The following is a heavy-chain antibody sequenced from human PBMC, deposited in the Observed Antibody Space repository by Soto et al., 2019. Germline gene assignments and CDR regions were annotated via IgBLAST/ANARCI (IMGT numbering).Heavy chain of an antibody. J-gene: IGHJ4*02. V-gene: IGHV2-26*01. CDR3: ASHVRGVGARPLDY. D-gene: IGHD1-26*01. CDR1: GFSLSNVRMG. CDR2: IFSNDEK. Sequence: QVTLKESGPVLVKPTETLTLTCTVSGFSLSNVRMGVSWIRQPPGKALEWLAYIFSNDEKSYSTSLKSKLTISHDTSKSQVVLTMTKLDPVDTATYYCASHVRGVGARPLDYWGQGTPVTVSS.